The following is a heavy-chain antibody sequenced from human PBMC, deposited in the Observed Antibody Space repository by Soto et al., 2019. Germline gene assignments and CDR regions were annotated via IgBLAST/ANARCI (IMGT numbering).Heavy chain of an antibody. J-gene: IGHJ6*03. CDR2: IIPILGIA. V-gene: IGHV1-69*02. Sequence: QVQLVQSGAEVKKPGSSVKVSCKASGGTFSSYTISWVRQAPGQGLEWMGRIIPILGIANYAQKFQGRVTITADKSTSTAYMELSSLRSEDTAVYYCASIAAAGTSPKHYYYYYMDVWGKGTTVTVSS. CDR3: ASIAAAGTSPKHYYYYYMDV. CDR1: GGTFSSYT. D-gene: IGHD6-13*01.